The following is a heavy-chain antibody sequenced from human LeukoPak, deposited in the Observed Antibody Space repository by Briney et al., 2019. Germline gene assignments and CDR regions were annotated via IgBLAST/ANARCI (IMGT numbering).Heavy chain of an antibody. Sequence: GRSLRLSCAASGFTFSSYVIHWVRQAPGKGLEWVPMISYDGSGTHYADSVKGRFSISRDNSKNTLYLQMNSLESEDTAVYYCAKDYYGSGSSSCGMDVWGQGTTVTVSS. J-gene: IGHJ6*02. D-gene: IGHD3-10*01. CDR3: AKDYYGSGSSSCGMDV. CDR2: ISYDGSGT. V-gene: IGHV3-30-3*02. CDR1: GFTFSSYV.